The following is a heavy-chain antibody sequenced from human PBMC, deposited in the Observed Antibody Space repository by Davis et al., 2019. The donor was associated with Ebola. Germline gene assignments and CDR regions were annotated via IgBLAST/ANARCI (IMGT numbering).Heavy chain of an antibody. CDR3: AREEANIVVVPAATLYYYYGMDV. CDR1: GGTFSSYA. Sequence: SVKVSCKASGGTFSSYAISWVRQAPGQGLEWMGGSIPIFGTANYAQKFQGRVTITADESTSTAYMELSSLRSEDTAVYYCAREEANIVVVPAATLYYYYGMDVWGQGTTVTVSS. CDR2: SIPIFGTA. V-gene: IGHV1-69*13. J-gene: IGHJ6*02. D-gene: IGHD2-2*01.